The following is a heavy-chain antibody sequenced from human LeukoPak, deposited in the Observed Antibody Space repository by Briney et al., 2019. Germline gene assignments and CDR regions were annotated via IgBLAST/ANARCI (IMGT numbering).Heavy chain of an antibody. CDR3: AKAGSYDSSGEVFDY. J-gene: IGHJ4*02. Sequence: GGSLRLSCAASGFTFSSYAMSWVRQAPGKGLEWVSAISGSGGSTYYADSVKGRFTISRDNSKNTLHLQMNSLRAEDTAVYYCAKAGSYDSSGEVFDYWGQGTLVTVSS. V-gene: IGHV3-23*01. CDR2: ISGSGGST. D-gene: IGHD3-22*01. CDR1: GFTFSSYA.